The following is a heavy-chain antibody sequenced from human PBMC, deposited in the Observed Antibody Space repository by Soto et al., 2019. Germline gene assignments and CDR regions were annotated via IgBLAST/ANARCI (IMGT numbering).Heavy chain of an antibody. V-gene: IGHV3-30-3*01. CDR1: GFTFSNYA. Sequence: QVQLVESGGGVVQPGRSLRLSCAASGFTFSNYAMHWVRQAPGKGLEWVAVISYDGSNKYYADSVKGRFTISRDNSKNTLSLQVNSLRPEDTAVYYCAIDAGEQLASTYYYCAMNVWCQGTTVTVSS. D-gene: IGHD6-6*01. CDR3: AIDAGEQLASTYYYCAMNV. J-gene: IGHJ6*02. CDR2: ISYDGSNK.